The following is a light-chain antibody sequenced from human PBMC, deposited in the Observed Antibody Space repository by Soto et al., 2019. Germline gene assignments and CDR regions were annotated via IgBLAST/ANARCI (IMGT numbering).Light chain of an antibody. CDR2: GAS. Sequence: DIVMTQSPAILSVSLGERATLSCLASQSISDNLAWYQQRSGQAPRLLIYGASTRATGVPARFSGSGSGTEFTHTISSLPSDDFAIDYCQQYKNWPPLTFGRGTKVE. CDR1: QSISDN. V-gene: IGKV3-15*01. J-gene: IGKJ4*01. CDR3: QQYKNWPPLT.